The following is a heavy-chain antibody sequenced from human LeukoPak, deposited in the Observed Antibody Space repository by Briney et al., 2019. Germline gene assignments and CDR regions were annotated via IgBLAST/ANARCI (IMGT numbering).Heavy chain of an antibody. Sequence: GVSVKVSCKASGFTFTSSAVQWVRQARGQRLEWIGWIVVGSGNTNYAQKFQERVTITRDMSTSTAYMELSSLRSEDTAVYYCAADHPNYDFWSGYPHYYYYGMDVWGQGTTVTVSS. J-gene: IGHJ6*02. V-gene: IGHV1-58*01. CDR2: IVVGSGNT. CDR1: GFTFTSSA. D-gene: IGHD3-3*01. CDR3: AADHPNYDFWSGYPHYYYYGMDV.